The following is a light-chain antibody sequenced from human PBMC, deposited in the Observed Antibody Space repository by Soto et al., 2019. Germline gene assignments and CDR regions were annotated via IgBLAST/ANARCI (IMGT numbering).Light chain of an antibody. V-gene: IGLV3-21*02. Sequence: SCELTQPASLSVAPGQTATISCGENNIDSRTVHWYQQKPGQAPLLVVYDNSFRPSGIPNRFSGSNSGNTATLTISRVEAGDEADYYCQVWDNVDDNIYAFGTGTKVTVL. CDR2: DNS. CDR3: QVWDNVDDNIYA. CDR1: NIDSRT. J-gene: IGLJ1*01.